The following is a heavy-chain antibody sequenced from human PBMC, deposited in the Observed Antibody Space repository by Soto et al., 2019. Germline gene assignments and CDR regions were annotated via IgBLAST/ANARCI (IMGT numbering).Heavy chain of an antibody. Sequence: ASVKVSCKASGYTFTGYYMHWVRQAPGQGLEWMGWINPNSGGTNYAQKFQGWVTMTRDTSISTAYMELSRLRSDDTAVYYCARGGSDIVVVPADLDFDIWGQGTMVTVSS. CDR2: INPNSGGT. V-gene: IGHV1-2*04. J-gene: IGHJ3*02. CDR1: GYTFTGYY. CDR3: ARGGSDIVVVPADLDFDI. D-gene: IGHD2-2*01.